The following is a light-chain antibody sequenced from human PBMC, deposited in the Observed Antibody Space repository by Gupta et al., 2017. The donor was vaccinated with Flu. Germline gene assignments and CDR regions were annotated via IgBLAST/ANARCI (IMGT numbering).Light chain of an antibody. V-gene: IGLV1-40*01. CDR3: QSYDTSLSGSVV. CDR1: SSNIGAGYD. CDR2: GNS. Sequence: QSVLTQPPPVSGAPGQRVTISCTGSSSNIGAGYDVHWYQQLPATAPNLLLYGNSNRPSGAPARFSCSKSGTSASLAITGLPAEDEADYYCQSYDTSLSGSVVFGGGTKLTVL. J-gene: IGLJ2*01.